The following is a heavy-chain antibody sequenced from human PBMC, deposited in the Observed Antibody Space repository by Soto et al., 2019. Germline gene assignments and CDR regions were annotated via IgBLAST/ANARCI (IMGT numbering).Heavy chain of an antibody. Sequence: QVQLVESGGGVVQPGRSLRLSCAASGFTFSSYGMHWVRQAPGKGLEWVAVISYDGSNKYYADSVKGRFTISRDNSKNTLYLQRNSLRAEDTAVYYCASGIGGDYYYYYGMDVWGQGTTVTVSS. J-gene: IGHJ6*02. CDR1: GFTFSSYG. CDR3: ASGIGGDYYYYYGMDV. CDR2: ISYDGSNK. V-gene: IGHV3-30*03. D-gene: IGHD3-10*01.